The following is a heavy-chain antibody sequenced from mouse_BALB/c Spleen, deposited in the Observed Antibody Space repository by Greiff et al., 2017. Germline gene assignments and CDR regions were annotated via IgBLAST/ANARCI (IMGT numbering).Heavy chain of an antibody. J-gene: IGHJ3*01. CDR2: IRSKSNNYAT. CDR1: GFTFNTYA. CDR3: VRQGELEAWFAY. V-gene: IGHV10-1*02. Sequence: EVQVVESGGGLVQPKGSLKLSCAASGFTFNTYAMNWVRQAPGKGLEWVARIRSKSNNYATYYADSVKDRFTISRDDSQSMLYLQMNNLKTEDTAMYYCVRQGELEAWFAYWGQGTLVTVSA.